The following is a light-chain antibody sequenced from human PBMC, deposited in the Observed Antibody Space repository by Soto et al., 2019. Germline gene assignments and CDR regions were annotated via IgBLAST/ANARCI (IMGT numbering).Light chain of an antibody. CDR2: VNSDGSH. CDR3: QTWGTGIPNVL. J-gene: IGLJ2*01. CDR1: SGHSRYA. V-gene: IGLV4-69*01. Sequence: QAVLTQSPSASASLGASVKLTCTLSSGHSRYAIAWHQQQPEKGPRFLMKVNSDGSHNKGDGIPDRFSGSSSGAERYLTISSLQSDDEADYYCQTWGTGIPNVLFGGGTKLTVL.